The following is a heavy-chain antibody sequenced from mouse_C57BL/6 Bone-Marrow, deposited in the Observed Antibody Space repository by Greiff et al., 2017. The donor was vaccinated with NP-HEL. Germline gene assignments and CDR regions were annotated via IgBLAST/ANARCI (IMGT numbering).Heavy chain of an antibody. D-gene: IGHD1-1*01. CDR1: GYTFTDYY. V-gene: IGHV1-76*01. Sequence: QVQLKQSGAELVRPGASVKLSCKASGYTFTDYYINWVKQRPGQGLEWIARIYPGSGNTYYNEKFKGKATLTAEKSSSTAYMQLSSLTSEDSAVYFWAKDYYGSSAWFAYWGQGTLVTVSA. CDR2: IYPGSGNT. CDR3: AKDYYGSSAWFAY. J-gene: IGHJ3*01.